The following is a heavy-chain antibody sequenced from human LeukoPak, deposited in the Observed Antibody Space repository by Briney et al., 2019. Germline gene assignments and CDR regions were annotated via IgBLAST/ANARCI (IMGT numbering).Heavy chain of an antibody. V-gene: IGHV4-34*01. CDR1: GGSFSGYF. Sequence: PSETLSLTCAVYGGSFSGYFWSWIREPPGMGLEWIGEINDSGSTNYNPSLKSRVTISVDTSKNQFSLKLSSVTAADTAVYYCARLLCSGGSCSFDYWGQGTLVTVSS. J-gene: IGHJ4*02. D-gene: IGHD2-15*01. CDR2: INDSGST. CDR3: ARLLCSGGSCSFDY.